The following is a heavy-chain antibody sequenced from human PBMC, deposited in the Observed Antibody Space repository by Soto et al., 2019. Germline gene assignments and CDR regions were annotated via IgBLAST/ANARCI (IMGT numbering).Heavy chain of an antibody. CDR2: INPNSGGT. CDR1: GYTFTGYY. J-gene: IGHJ4*02. Sequence: RASVKVSCKASGYTFTGYYMHWVRQAPGQGLEWMGWINPNSGGTNYAQKFQGRVTMTRDTSISTAYMELSRLRSDDTAVYYCARPFDTSGWYDYWGQGTQVTVSS. CDR3: ARPFDTSGWYDY. D-gene: IGHD6-19*01. V-gene: IGHV1-2*02.